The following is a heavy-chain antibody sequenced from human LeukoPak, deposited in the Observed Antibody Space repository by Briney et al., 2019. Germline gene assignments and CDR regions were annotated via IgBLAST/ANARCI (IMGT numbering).Heavy chain of an antibody. D-gene: IGHD3-10*01. Sequence: ASVKVSCKASGYTFTSYGISWVRQAPGQGLEWMGWISAYNGNTNYAQKLQGRVTMTTDTSTSTAYMEMRSLRSDDTAVYYCARLSLLWFGEFSPGGDYWGQGTLVTVSS. J-gene: IGHJ4*02. CDR1: GYTFTSYG. CDR2: ISAYNGNT. V-gene: IGHV1-18*01. CDR3: ARLSLLWFGEFSPGGDY.